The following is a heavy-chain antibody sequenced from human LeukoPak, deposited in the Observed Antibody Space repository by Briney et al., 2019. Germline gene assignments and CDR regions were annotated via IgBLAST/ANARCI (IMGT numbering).Heavy chain of an antibody. CDR1: GYSISSGYY. CDR2: IYHSGST. V-gene: IGHV4-38-2*01. D-gene: IGHD2-2*01. J-gene: IGHJ6*03. CDR3: ARQCSSTVPHYYYYMDV. Sequence: PSETLSLTCAVSGYSISSGYYWGWIRQPPGKGLEWIGSIYHSGSTYYNPSLKSRVTISVDTSKNQYSLKLSSVTAADTAVYYCARQCSSTVPHYYYYMDVWGKGTTVTVS.